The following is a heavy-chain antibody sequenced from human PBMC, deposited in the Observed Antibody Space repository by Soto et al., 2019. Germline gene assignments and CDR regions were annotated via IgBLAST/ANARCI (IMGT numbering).Heavy chain of an antibody. CDR2: ISGSGGST. CDR3: AADLPDWGAYAFDY. V-gene: IGHV3-23*01. D-gene: IGHD3-16*01. J-gene: IGHJ4*02. CDR1: GFSFGSYA. Sequence: GGSLRLSCAASGFSFGSYAMSWVRQAPGKGLEWVSAISGSGGSTYYADSVKGRFTISRDNSKNTLYLQMNSLRAEDTAVYYCAADLPDWGAYAFDYWGQGTLVAVSS.